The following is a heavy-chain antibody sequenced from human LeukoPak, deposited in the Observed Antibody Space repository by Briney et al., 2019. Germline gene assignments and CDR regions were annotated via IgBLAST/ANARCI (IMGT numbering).Heavy chain of an antibody. CDR1: GGSISSSTSY. CDR2: IYYSGRT. CDR3: ASLRVTTYYFDY. D-gene: IGHD2-21*02. J-gene: IGHJ4*02. V-gene: IGHV4-39*01. Sequence: SETLSLTCTVSGGSISSSTSYWGWIRQPPGKGLEWIGYIYYSGRTYYNPSLKSRLTISVDTSKNQFPLKLSSVTAADTAVYYCASLRVTTYYFDYWGQGTLVTVSS.